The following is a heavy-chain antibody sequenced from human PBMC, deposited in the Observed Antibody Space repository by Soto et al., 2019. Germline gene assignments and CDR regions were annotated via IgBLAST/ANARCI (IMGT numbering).Heavy chain of an antibody. CDR1: GFTFSDYA. J-gene: IGHJ4*02. D-gene: IGHD6-19*01. Sequence: VQLVESGGGVVQPGRSLRLSCAASGFTFSDYAMHWVRQAPGKGLEWVAVVSHDGRNTHYADSVKGRFTISRDSSKQTVSLEMTSLRAEDTAGYYCAKGGRQWLVTSDFNYWGQGALVTVSS. CDR2: VSHDGRNT. V-gene: IGHV3-30*18. CDR3: AKGGRQWLVTSDFNY.